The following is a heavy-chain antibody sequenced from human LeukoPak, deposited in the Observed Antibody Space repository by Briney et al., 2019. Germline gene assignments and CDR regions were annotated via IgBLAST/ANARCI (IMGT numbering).Heavy chain of an antibody. D-gene: IGHD6-13*01. Sequence: ASVKVSCKASGYTFTSYDVNWVRQATGQGLEWMGWMNPNSGNTGYAQKFQGRVTMTGDTSISTAYMERSSLRSGDTAVYYCARGRQSSPMLDPWGQGTLGTVSS. J-gene: IGHJ5*02. CDR2: MNPNSGNT. V-gene: IGHV1-8*01. CDR1: GYTFTSYD. CDR3: ARGRQSSPMLDP.